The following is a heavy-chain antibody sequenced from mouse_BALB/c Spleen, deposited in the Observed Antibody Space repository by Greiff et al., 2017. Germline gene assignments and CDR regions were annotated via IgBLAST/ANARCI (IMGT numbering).Heavy chain of an antibody. V-gene: IGHV3-8*02. CDR2: ISYSGST. CDR1: GDSITSGY. Sequence: DVKLQESGPSLVKPSQTLSLTCSVTGDSITSGYWNWIRKFPGNKLEYMGYISYSGSTYYNPSLKSRISITRDTSKNQYYLQLNSVTTEDTATYYCARTYGYDEGYAMDYWGQGTSVTVSS. CDR3: ARTYGYDEGYAMDY. D-gene: IGHD2-2*01. J-gene: IGHJ4*01.